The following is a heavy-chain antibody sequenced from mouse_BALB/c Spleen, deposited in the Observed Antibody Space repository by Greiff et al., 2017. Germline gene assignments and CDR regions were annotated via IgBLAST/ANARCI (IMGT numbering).Heavy chain of an antibody. D-gene: IGHD2-3*01. CDR2: ISSGGST. J-gene: IGHJ2*01. CDR3: ARAGYDDYYAFAY. CDR1: GFTFSSYA. V-gene: IGHV5-6-5*01. Sequence: EVMLVESGGGLVKPGGSLKLSCAASGFTFSSYAMPWVRQTPEKRLEWVASISSGGSTYYPDSVKGRFTISRDNARNIRYLQMSSLRSKDTAMDYYARAGYDDYYAFAYWGQGTTLTVSA.